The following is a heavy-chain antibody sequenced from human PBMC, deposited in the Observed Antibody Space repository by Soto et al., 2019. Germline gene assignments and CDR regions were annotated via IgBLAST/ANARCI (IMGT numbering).Heavy chain of an antibody. V-gene: IGHV4-39*01. D-gene: IGHD3-3*01. CDR1: GGSISSSSYA. Sequence: QLQLQESGPGLVKPSETLCLTCTVSGGSISSSSYAWGWIRHPPGKGLEWIGTVYYSGNTYYNPTLQSRVTIAVDTYKNRLSLKMRSVTAADTAVYYCASGPRFLVYWGQGTLVTVSS. CDR3: ASGPRFLVY. CDR2: VYYSGNT. J-gene: IGHJ4*02.